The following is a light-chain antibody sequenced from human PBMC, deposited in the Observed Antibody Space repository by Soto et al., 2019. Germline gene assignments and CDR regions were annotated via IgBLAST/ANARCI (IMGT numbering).Light chain of an antibody. V-gene: IGKV3-15*01. CDR2: GAS. J-gene: IGKJ1*01. Sequence: EVVMTQSPGILSVSPGERATLSCRASQSVSSDLAWYHRKPGQAPRLLIYGASTRATGIPARFSGSGSGTEFTLTINSLQSEDFAVYYCQQYNNWPRTFGQGTKV. CDR1: QSVSSD. CDR3: QQYNNWPRT.